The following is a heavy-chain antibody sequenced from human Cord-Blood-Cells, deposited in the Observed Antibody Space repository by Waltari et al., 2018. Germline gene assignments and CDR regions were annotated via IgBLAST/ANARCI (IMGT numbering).Heavy chain of an antibody. D-gene: IGHD1-26*01. CDR2: IWYDGSNK. J-gene: IGHJ6*03. CDR1: GFTFSSYG. Sequence: QVQLVESGGGVVQPGRSLRLSCAASGFTFSSYGMHWVRQAPGKGLEWVAVIWYDGSNKYYADSVKGRFTISRDNSKNTLYLQMNSLRAEDTAMYYCAKVADSGGSYYYYYYMDVWGKGTTVTVSS. CDR3: AKVADSGGSYYYYYYMDV. V-gene: IGHV3-30*18.